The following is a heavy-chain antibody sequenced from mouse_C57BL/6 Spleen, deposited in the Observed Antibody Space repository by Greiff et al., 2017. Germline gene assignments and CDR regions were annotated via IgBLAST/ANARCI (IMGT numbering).Heavy chain of an antibody. CDR3: ARRSYDHEGY. J-gene: IGHJ2*01. V-gene: IGHV1-55*01. CDR2: IYPGSGST. D-gene: IGHD2-4*01. CDR1: GYTFTSYW. Sequence: QVQLQQPGAELVKPGASVKMSCKASGYTFTSYWITWVKQRPGQGLEWIGDIYPGSGSTNYNEKFKSKATLTVEPSSSTAYMQLSSLTSEDSAVYYCARRSYDHEGYWGQGTTLTVSS.